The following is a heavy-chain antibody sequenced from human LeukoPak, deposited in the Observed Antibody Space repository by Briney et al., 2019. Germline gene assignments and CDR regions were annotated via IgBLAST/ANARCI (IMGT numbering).Heavy chain of an antibody. CDR3: ARHFEGSSHSFFYY. D-gene: IGHD6-6*01. J-gene: IGHJ4*02. CDR2: IYTSGST. V-gene: IGHV4-4*09. Sequence: SETLSLTCTVSGASISNYYWSWIRQPPGKGLEWIGYIYTSGSTNYNPSLKSRVTISADKSKNQFSLKLTSVTAADTAVYYCARHFEGSSHSFFYYWGQGTLVTVSS. CDR1: GASISNYY.